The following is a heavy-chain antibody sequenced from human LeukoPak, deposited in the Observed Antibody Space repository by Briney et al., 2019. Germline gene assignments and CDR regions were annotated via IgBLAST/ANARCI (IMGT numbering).Heavy chain of an antibody. CDR1: GGSFSGYY. J-gene: IGHJ4*02. Sequence: SETLSLTCAVYGGSFSGYYWSWIRQPPGKGLEWIGEINHSGSTNYNPSLKSRVTISVDTSKNQFSLKLSSVTAADTAVYYCARLAMVRGVISSAAYWGQGTLVTVSS. D-gene: IGHD3-10*01. CDR3: ARLAMVRGVISSAAY. CDR2: INHSGST. V-gene: IGHV4-34*01.